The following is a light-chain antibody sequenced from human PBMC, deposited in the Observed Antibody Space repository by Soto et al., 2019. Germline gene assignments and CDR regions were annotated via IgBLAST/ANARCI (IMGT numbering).Light chain of an antibody. V-gene: IGLV1-40*01. CDR1: SSNVGANYD. CDR2: KNN. J-gene: IGLJ3*02. Sequence: QSVLTQPPSVSGAPGQTITISCTGSSSNVGANYDVHWYQVLPGAGPRLLIYKNNNRPSGVPDRFSGSKSGTSASLAITGLRAEDEADYYCQSYDNILSGPLFGGGTKLTVL. CDR3: QSYDNILSGPL.